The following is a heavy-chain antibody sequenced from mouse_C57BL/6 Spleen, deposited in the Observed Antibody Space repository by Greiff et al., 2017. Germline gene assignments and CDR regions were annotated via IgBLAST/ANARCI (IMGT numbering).Heavy chain of an antibody. D-gene: IGHD2-12*01. J-gene: IGHJ4*01. Sequence: EVQLQQSGPELVKPGASVKISCKASGYSFTGYYMNWVKQSPEKSLEWIGEINPSTGGTTYNQKFKAKATLTVDKSSSTAYMQLKSLTSEDSAVYYCARRGPDYKGSMDYWGQGTSVTVSS. CDR2: INPSTGGT. CDR3: ARRGPDYKGSMDY. V-gene: IGHV1-42*01. CDR1: GYSFTGYY.